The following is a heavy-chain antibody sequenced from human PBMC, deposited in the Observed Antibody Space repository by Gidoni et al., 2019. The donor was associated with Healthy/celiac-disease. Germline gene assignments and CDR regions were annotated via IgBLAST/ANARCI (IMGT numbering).Heavy chain of an antibody. CDR2: IYYSGST. CDR1: GGSTSSSSYY. CDR3: ARRVSRDGYNPFDY. J-gene: IGHJ4*02. D-gene: IGHD5-12*01. V-gene: IGHV4-39*01. Sequence: QLQLQESGPGLVTPSETLSLTCTVSGGSTSSSSYYWGWIRRPPGKGLEWIGSIYYSGSTYYIPSLKSRVTISVDTSKNQFSLKLSSVTAADTAVYYCARRVSRDGYNPFDYWGQGTLVTVSS.